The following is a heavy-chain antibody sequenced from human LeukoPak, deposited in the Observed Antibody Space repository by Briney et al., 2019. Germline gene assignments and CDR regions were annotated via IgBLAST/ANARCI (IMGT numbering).Heavy chain of an antibody. CDR2: ISSSGSTI. CDR3: ANEGPNFDY. V-gene: IGHV3-23*01. Sequence: PGGSLRLSCAASGFTFSSYAMSWVRQAPGKGLEWVSYISSSGSTIYYADSVKGRFTISRDNSKNTVYLQMNSLRVEDTAVYYCANEGPNFDYWGQGTLVTVSS. D-gene: IGHD2-8*01. CDR1: GFTFSSYA. J-gene: IGHJ4*02.